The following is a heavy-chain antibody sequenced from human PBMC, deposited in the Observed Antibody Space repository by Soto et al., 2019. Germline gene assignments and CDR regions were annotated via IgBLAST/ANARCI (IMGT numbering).Heavy chain of an antibody. D-gene: IGHD1-1*01. CDR2: INHSGSP. V-gene: IGHV4-34*01. Sequence: SETLSLTCAVYGGSFSGYYWSWLRQPPGKGLEWIGEINHSGSPNYNPSLKSRVTISVDTSKNQFSLKMTSVTAADTAVYYCATANWSHHYFDPWGQGTLVTVSS. CDR3: ATANWSHHYFDP. CDR1: GGSFSGYY. J-gene: IGHJ5*02.